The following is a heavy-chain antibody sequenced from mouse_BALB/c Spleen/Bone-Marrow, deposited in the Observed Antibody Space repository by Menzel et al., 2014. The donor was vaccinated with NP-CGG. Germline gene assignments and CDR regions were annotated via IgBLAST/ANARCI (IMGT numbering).Heavy chain of an antibody. V-gene: IGHV1S127*01. CDR2: IDPSDSET. CDR1: GYSFTSYW. Sequence: QVQLQHSGPQLVRPGASVKISCKASGYSFTSYWMHWVKQRPGQGLEWIGMIDPSDSETRLNQKFEDKATLTVDESSSTAYMQLSSPTSEDSEVYYCASPSDGNPFAYWGQGTLVTVSA. J-gene: IGHJ3*01. CDR3: ASPSDGNPFAY. D-gene: IGHD2-1*01.